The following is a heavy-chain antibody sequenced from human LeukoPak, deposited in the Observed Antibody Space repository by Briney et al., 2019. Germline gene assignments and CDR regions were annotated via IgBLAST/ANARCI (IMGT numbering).Heavy chain of an antibody. D-gene: IGHD4-17*01. V-gene: IGHV3-43D*03. Sequence: GGSLRLSCAASGFTFDDYAMHWVRQGPGKGLEWVSLISRDGGSTYYADSAKGRFAISRDNSKNSLFLHMNSLRAEDTALYYCAKEGYRVTTRGSYFDYWGQGTLVTVSS. CDR1: GFTFDDYA. CDR3: AKEGYRVTTRGSYFDY. J-gene: IGHJ4*02. CDR2: ISRDGGST.